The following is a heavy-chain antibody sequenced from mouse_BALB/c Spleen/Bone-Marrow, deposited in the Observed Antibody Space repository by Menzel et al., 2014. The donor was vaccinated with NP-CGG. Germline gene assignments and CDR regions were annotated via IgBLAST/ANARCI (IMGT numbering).Heavy chain of an antibody. CDR2: IYPSDSYI. CDR1: GYTFTSYW. V-gene: IGHV1-69*02. J-gene: IGHJ4*01. Sequence: QVQLQQPGAELVRPGASLKVSCRASGYTFTSYWINWVKQRPGQGLEWIGNIYPSDSYINYNQRFKDKATLTVDKSSSTAYMQLSSPTSEDSAVYYCTRYGNSHYYAIDYWGQGTSVTVSS. CDR3: TRYGNSHYYAIDY. D-gene: IGHD1-1*01.